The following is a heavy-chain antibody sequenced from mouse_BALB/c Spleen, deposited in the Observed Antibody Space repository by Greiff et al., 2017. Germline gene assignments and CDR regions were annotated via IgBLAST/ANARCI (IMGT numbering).Heavy chain of an antibody. Sequence: QVQLQQSGAELVRPGASVTLSCKASGYTFTDYEMHWVKQTPVHGLEWIGAIDPETGGTAYNQKFKGKATLTADKSSSTAYMELRSLTSEDSAVYYCTRLTGLYYFDYWGQGTTLTVSS. CDR3: TRLTGLYYFDY. CDR1: GYTFTDYE. J-gene: IGHJ2*01. V-gene: IGHV1-15*01. CDR2: IDPETGGT. D-gene: IGHD4-1*01.